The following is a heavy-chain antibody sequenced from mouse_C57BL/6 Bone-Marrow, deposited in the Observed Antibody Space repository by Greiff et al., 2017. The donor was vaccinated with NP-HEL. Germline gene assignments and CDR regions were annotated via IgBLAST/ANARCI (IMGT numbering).Heavy chain of an antibody. CDR2: ISSGSSTI. V-gene: IGHV5-17*01. CDR1: GFTFSDYG. CDR3: ATYGNYPDY. J-gene: IGHJ2*01. Sequence: EVMLVESGGGLVKPGGSLKLSCAASGFTFSDYGLHWVRQAPEKGLEWVAYISSGSSTIYYADTVKGRFPISRDNAKNTLFLQMTSLRSEDTAMYYCATYGNYPDYWGQGTTLTVSS. D-gene: IGHD2-1*01.